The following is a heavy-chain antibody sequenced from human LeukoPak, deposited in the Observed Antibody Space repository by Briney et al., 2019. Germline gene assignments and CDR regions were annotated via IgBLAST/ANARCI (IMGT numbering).Heavy chain of an antibody. CDR1: GGSISSGGYS. CDR3: AREVGCSSTSCYWAWFDP. J-gene: IGHJ5*02. D-gene: IGHD2-2*01. CDR2: IYHSGST. Sequence: SQTLSLTCAVSGGSISSGGYSWSWIRQPPGTGLEWLGYIYHSGSTYYDPSLKSRVTISVDRSKNQFSLKLSSVTAADTAVYYCAREVGCSSTSCYWAWFDPWGQGTLVTVSS. V-gene: IGHV4-30-2*01.